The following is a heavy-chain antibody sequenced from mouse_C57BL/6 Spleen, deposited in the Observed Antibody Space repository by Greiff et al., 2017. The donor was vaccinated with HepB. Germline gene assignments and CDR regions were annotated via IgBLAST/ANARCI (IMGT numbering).Heavy chain of an antibody. CDR1: GYSITSGYY. J-gene: IGHJ4*01. V-gene: IGHV3-6*01. CDR2: ISYDGSN. CDR3: ARVGDYDAMDY. Sequence: EVKLQESGPGLVKPSQSLSLTCSVTGYSITSGYYWNWIRQFPGNKLEWMGYISYDGSNNYNPSLKNRISITRDTSKNQFFLKLNSVTTEDTATYYCARVGDYDAMDYWGQGTSVTVSS.